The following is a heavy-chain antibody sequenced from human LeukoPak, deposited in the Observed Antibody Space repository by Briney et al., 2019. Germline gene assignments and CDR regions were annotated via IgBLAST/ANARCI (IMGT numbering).Heavy chain of an antibody. CDR2: INPNSGGT. Sequence: SVKVSCKAYGYTFTGYYMHWVRQAPGRGLEWMGWINPNSGGTNYAQKFQGRVTMTRDTSISTAYMELSRLRSDDTAVYYCARDIGIAVAGTDYWGQGTLVTVSS. CDR3: ARDIGIAVAGTDY. V-gene: IGHV1-2*02. CDR1: GYTFTGYY. D-gene: IGHD6-19*01. J-gene: IGHJ4*02.